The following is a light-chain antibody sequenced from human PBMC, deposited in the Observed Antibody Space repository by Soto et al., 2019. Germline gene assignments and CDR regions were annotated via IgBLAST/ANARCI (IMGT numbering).Light chain of an antibody. Sequence: DIQMTQSPSTLSASVGDRVTITCRASQSISIWLAWYQQKPGKAPKILIYKASSLESGVPSRFSGSGSGTEFTLTIRSLQPDDFATYYCKQYNSYSVTFGQGTKVDIK. J-gene: IGKJ1*01. CDR2: KAS. CDR1: QSISIW. V-gene: IGKV1-5*03. CDR3: KQYNSYSVT.